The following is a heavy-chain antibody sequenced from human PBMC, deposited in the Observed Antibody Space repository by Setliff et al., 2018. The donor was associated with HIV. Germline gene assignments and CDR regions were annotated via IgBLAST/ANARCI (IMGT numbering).Heavy chain of an antibody. CDR1: GGTFSNYA. Sequence: SVKVSCKASGGTFSNYAFSWVRQAPGQGLEWMGGLIPIVDITKSTQKFRDRVTFTADESTKTAQMGLSGLTFEDTSVSYCAKGPNFEDAFDIWGQGTVVTVSS. V-gene: IGHV1-69*10. CDR3: AKGPNFEDAFDI. CDR2: LIPIVDIT. J-gene: IGHJ3*02. D-gene: IGHD2-8*01.